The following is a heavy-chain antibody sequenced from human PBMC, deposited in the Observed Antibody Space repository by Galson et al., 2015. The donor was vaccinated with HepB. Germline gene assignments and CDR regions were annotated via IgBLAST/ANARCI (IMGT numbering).Heavy chain of an antibody. V-gene: IGHV3-7*03. CDR1: GFTFNTYW. Sequence: LRLSCAASGFTFNTYWMSWVRQAPGKGLEWEANIKEDGSVKYYVDSVKGRLTISRDNAKNSVFLQMNSLRVEDTAVYYCARGQIAAALWGQGTLVTVSS. CDR2: IKEDGSVK. J-gene: IGHJ4*02. CDR3: ARGQIAAAL. D-gene: IGHD6-13*01.